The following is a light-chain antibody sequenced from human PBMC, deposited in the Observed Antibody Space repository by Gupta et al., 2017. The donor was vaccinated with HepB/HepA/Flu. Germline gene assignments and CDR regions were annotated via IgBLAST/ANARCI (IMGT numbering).Light chain of an antibody. CDR3: QSYDTSLGGVV. CDR2: INN. J-gene: IGLJ3*02. CDR1: SPNIGANYD. Sequence: QSVLTQPLSVSGAPGQRVTISCTGTSPNIGANYDVHWYQRIPGTAPKLLISINNNRPSGVPDRFSGSHSGTSASLAIAGLQAEDEADYYCQSYDTSLGGVVFGGGTKVTVL. V-gene: IGLV1-40*01.